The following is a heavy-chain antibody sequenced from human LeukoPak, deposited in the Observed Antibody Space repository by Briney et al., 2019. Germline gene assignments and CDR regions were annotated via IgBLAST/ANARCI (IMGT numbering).Heavy chain of an antibody. Sequence: GGSLRLSCAASGFTFSNYWMNWVRQAPGKGLEWVANMNQDGSEKNYVDSVKGRFTISRDNARNSLYLQLSSLRAEDTAIYYCAKETALVGGHAAIFDHWGQGTLVTVSS. CDR3: AKETALVGGHAAIFDH. D-gene: IGHD3-3*01. CDR1: GFTFSNYW. V-gene: IGHV3-7*05. CDR2: MNQDGSEK. J-gene: IGHJ4*02.